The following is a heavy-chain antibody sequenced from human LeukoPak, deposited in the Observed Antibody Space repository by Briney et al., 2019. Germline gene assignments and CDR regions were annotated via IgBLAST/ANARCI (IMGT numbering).Heavy chain of an antibody. D-gene: IGHD2-2*02. CDR1: GGSINRNTYY. J-gene: IGHJ4*02. Sequence: SETLSLTCTVSGGSINRNTYYWGWIRHPPGRGLEWIGGIYNSGTTFYNPSLQSRVTISEETSKNQFSPKLSSVTAADTAVYYCVRHMVVVAAAAISPFDHWGQGILVSVSS. V-gene: IGHV4-39*01. CDR2: IYNSGTT. CDR3: VRHMVVVAAAAISPFDH.